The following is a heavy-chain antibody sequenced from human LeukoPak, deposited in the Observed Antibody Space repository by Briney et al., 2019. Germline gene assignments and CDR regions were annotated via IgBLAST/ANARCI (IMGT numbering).Heavy chain of an antibody. V-gene: IGHV4-59*01. CDR2: IYYSGNT. J-gene: IGHJ4*02. CDR3: ARLNTIGGTYPHNDY. CDR1: GGSISGYY. D-gene: IGHD1-26*01. Sequence: SGTLSLTCTVSGGSISGYYWSWIRQPPGRGLEYIGYIYYSGNTNYNPALQSRVIISVDTSKNQFSLNLNSVTAADTAVYYCARLNTIGGTYPHNDYWGRGILVTVSS.